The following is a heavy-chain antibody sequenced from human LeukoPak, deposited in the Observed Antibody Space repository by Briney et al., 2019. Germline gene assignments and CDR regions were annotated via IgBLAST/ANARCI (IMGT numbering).Heavy chain of an antibody. CDR3: ARIYERPDNWFDP. Sequence: SETLSLXCAVYGGSFSGYYWSWIRQPPGKGLEWIGEINHSGSTNYNPSLKSRVTISVDTSKNQFSLKLSSVTAADTAVYYCARIYERPDNWFDPWGQGTLVTVSS. D-gene: IGHD3-16*01. J-gene: IGHJ5*02. CDR2: INHSGST. V-gene: IGHV4-34*01. CDR1: GGSFSGYY.